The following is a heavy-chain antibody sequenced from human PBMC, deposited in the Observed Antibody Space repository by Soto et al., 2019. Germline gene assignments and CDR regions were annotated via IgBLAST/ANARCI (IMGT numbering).Heavy chain of an antibody. CDR2: ISSSSYI. V-gene: IGHV3-21*01. CDR3: ARVADDFTWFDP. D-gene: IGHD6-19*01. Sequence: EVQLVESGGGLVKPGGSLRLSCAASGFTFSSYSMNWVRQAPGKGLEWVSSISSSSYIYYADSVKGRFTISRDNAKNSLYLQMNSLRAEDTAVYYCARVADDFTWFDPWGQGTLVTVSS. J-gene: IGHJ5*02. CDR1: GFTFSSYS.